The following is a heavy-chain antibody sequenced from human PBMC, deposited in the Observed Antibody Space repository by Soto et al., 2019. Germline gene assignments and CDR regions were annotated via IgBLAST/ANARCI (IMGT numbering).Heavy chain of an antibody. CDR2: INAGNGNT. V-gene: IGHV1-3*01. CDR3: AREASVAGIDY. Sequence: ASVKVSCKASGYTFTSYGMHWVRQAPGQRLEWMGWINAGNGNTKYSQKFQGRVTITRDTSASTAYLELSSLRSEDTAVYNCAREASVAGIDYRGQGTLVTVSS. D-gene: IGHD6-19*01. J-gene: IGHJ4*02. CDR1: GYTFTSYG.